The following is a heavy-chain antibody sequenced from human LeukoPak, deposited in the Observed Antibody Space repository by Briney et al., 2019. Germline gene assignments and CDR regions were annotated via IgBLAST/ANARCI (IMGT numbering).Heavy chain of an antibody. CDR3: ARPFYYYDSSGYGSFDY. CDR2: LYSNGKT. CDR1: GGSIRGGGYY. D-gene: IGHD3-22*01. V-gene: IGHV4-39*07. J-gene: IGHJ4*02. Sequence: SETLSLTCSFSGGSIRGGGYYWGWVRQTPGKGLEWIASLYSNGKTFYNPSLKSRVTISVDTSKNQFSLKLSSVTAADTAVYYCARPFYYYDSSGYGSFDYWGQGTLVTVSS.